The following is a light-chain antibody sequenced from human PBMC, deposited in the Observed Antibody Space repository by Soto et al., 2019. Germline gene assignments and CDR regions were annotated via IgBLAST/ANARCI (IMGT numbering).Light chain of an antibody. CDR2: DAS. J-gene: IGKJ3*01. V-gene: IGKV1-33*01. Sequence: DIQMTQSTSSLSASVRDRVTITCQASQDISNYLNWYQQKPGKAPKLLIYDASNLETGVPSRFSGSGSGTDFTFTISSLQPEDIATYYCQQYDNLLLTFGPGTKVDIK. CDR3: QQYDNLLLT. CDR1: QDISNY.